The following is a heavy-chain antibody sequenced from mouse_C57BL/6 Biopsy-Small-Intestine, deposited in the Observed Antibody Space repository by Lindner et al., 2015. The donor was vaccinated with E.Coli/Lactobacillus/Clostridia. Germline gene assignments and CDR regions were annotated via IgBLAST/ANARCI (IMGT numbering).Heavy chain of an antibody. Sequence: VQLQESGPELVKPGASVKISCKASGYSFTGYYVHWVEQSHGNILDWIGYIYPSNGISSYNQKFRGKATLTVDKSSTTAYMELRSLTSEDSAVYYCARSEGSSGFFDYWGQGTTLTVSS. CDR3: ARSEGSSGFFDY. CDR2: IYPSNGIS. CDR1: GYSFTGYY. D-gene: IGHD3-2*02. V-gene: IGHV1-31*01. J-gene: IGHJ2*01.